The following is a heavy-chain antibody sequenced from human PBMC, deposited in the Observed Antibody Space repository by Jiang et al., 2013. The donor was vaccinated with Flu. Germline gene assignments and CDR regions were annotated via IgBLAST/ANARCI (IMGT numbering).Heavy chain of an antibody. D-gene: IGHD3-9*01. CDR1: GYTFSANF. CDR3: ARDNDDWALDY. J-gene: IGHJ4*02. CDR2: INPNSGDR. Sequence: SGAEVKKPGASVKVSCIASGYTFSANFINWVRQAPGQGLEWMGRINPNSGDRIYAQRFQGRVSMIRDTSTSTVYMDLSSLRSEDTAVYYCARDNDDWALDYWGQGNPGHRLL. V-gene: IGHV1-46*03.